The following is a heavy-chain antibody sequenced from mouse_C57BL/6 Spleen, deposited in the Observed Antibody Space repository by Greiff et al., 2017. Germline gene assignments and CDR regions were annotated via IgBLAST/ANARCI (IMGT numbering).Heavy chain of an antibody. Sequence: QVQLQQPGAELVKPGASVKLSCKASGYTFTSYWMQWVKQRPGQGLEWIGEIDPSDSYTNYNQKFKGKATLTVDTSSSTAYMQLSSLTSEDSAVYYCAKGATGAAYWGQGTLVTVSA. CDR3: AKGATGAAY. CDR1: GYTFTSYW. J-gene: IGHJ3*01. V-gene: IGHV1-50*01. CDR2: IDPSDSYT. D-gene: IGHD3-1*01.